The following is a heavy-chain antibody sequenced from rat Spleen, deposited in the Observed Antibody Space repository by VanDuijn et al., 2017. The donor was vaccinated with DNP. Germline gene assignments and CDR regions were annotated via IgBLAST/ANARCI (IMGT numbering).Heavy chain of an antibody. V-gene: IGHV3-1*01. J-gene: IGHJ1*01. Sequence: EVQLQESGPGLVKPSQSLSLTCSVTGSSLPSNYWGWIRKFPGNKMEWMAYISYSGSTGYNPFLKSRISITRDTSKNQFFLQLNSVTTEDIATYYCARMYTTDYYWFFDFWGPGTMVTVSS. CDR3: ARMYTTDYYWFFDF. D-gene: IGHD1-6*01. CDR1: GSSLPSNY. CDR2: ISYSGST.